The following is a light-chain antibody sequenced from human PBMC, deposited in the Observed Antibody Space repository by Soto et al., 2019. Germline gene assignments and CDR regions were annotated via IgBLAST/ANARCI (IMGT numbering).Light chain of an antibody. Sequence: EIVLTQSPATLSLSPGERATLSCRASQNVRFYLAWYQQKPGQTPRLLIYDASKRASGIPARFSGSVSGTDFTLTISSLEPEDFAVYYCQQRTNGSWTFGRGTKVEVK. V-gene: IGKV3-11*01. CDR1: QNVRFY. CDR2: DAS. J-gene: IGKJ1*01. CDR3: QQRTNGSWT.